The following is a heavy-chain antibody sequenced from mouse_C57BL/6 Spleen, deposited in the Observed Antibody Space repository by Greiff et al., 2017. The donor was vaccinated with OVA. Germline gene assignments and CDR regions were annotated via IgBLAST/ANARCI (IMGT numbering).Heavy chain of an antibody. D-gene: IGHD1-1*01. CDR3: ARTGDGSSYGYFEV. J-gene: IGHJ1*03. CDR1: GYTFTNYE. Sequence: VQLQESGAELVRPGASVTLSCKASGYTFTNYEMHWVKQRPVHGLEWIGHIYPGTGDTAYNEKFKGKATLTADKSSSTAYMQLSSLTSEDSAVYYCARTGDGSSYGYFEVWGKGTTVTVSS. CDR2: IYPGTGDT. V-gene: IGHV1-15*01.